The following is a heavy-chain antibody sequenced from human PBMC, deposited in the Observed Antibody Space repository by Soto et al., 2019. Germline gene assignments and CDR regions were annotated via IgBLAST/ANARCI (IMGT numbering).Heavy chain of an antibody. V-gene: IGHV2-5*01. J-gene: IGHJ4*02. CDR1: GFSLSTSAAG. CDR2: IYWNDDK. Sequence: SGPTLVNPTQTLTLTCTFSGFSLSTSAAGVGWIRQPPGRALEWLAVIYWNDDKRYSPSLKNRLTITKDTSKNQVVLTMTNMDPVDTATYYCARMEASGSYTNYFDYWGQGTLVTVSS. CDR3: ARMEASGSYTNYFDY. D-gene: IGHD3-10*01.